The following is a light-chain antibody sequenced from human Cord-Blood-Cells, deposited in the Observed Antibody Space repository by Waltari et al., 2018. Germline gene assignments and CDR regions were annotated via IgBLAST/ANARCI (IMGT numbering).Light chain of an antibody. J-gene: IGKJ4*01. Sequence: DIQLTQSPSFLSASVGDRVTITCRASQGISSYLAWYQQKPGKAPKFLIYAASTLQSGVPSRFSGSGSGTEFTLTISSLQPEDFATYYCQQLNSYRLTFGGGTKVEIK. CDR1: QGISSY. V-gene: IGKV1-9*01. CDR3: QQLNSYRLT. CDR2: AAS.